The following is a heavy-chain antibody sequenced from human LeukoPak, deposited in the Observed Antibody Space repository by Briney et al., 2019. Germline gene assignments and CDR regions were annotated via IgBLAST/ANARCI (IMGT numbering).Heavy chain of an antibody. V-gene: IGHV4-38-2*02. J-gene: IGHJ4*02. CDR3: ARDRGDRDGYNYVPAYFDY. D-gene: IGHD5-24*01. Sequence: SETLSLTCTVSGYSISSGYYWGWIRPPPGKGLEWIGSIYHSGSTYYNPSLKSRVTISVDTSKNQFSLKLSSVTAADTAVYYCARDRGDRDGYNYVPAYFDYWGQGTLVTVSS. CDR2: IYHSGST. CDR1: GYSISSGYY.